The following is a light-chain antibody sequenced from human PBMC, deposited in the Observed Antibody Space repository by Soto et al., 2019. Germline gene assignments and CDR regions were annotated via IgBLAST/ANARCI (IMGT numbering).Light chain of an antibody. CDR1: QSVSSTY. V-gene: IGKV3-20*01. J-gene: IGKJ1*01. CDR2: GAS. Sequence: EIVLTQSPGTLSLSPWDRSALSCRASQSVSSTYLAWYQQKPGQAPRLLIYGASSRATGIPDRFSGRGSGTDFTLTISRLEPEDFAVFYCQHYGTFGQGTKVDIK. CDR3: QHYGT.